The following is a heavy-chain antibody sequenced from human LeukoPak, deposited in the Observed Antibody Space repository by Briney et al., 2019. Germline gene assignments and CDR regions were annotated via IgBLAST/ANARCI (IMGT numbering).Heavy chain of an antibody. J-gene: IGHJ3*02. CDR3: ARLGQPNAFDI. CDR1: GGSISSYY. D-gene: IGHD3-16*01. V-gene: IGHV4-59*08. Sequence: SETLSLTCTDSGGSISSYYWSCIRQPPGKGLECIGYISPTGSTKYNPSLKSRVTISADTSQNQFSLKLSSVTAADTAVYFCARLGQPNAFDIWGQGTMVTVSS. CDR2: ISPTGST.